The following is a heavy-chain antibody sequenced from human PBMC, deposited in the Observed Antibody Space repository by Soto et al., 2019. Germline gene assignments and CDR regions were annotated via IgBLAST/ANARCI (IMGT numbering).Heavy chain of an antibody. CDR2: INHSGST. Sequence: SETLSLTCAVYGGSFSGYYWSWIRQPPGKGLEWIGEINHSGSTNYNPSLKSRVTISVDTSKNQFSLKLSSVTAADTAVYYCARVPAPDGGHWGQGTLVTVSS. D-gene: IGHD3-16*01. CDR1: GGSFSGYY. V-gene: IGHV4-34*01. CDR3: ARVPAPDGGH. J-gene: IGHJ4*02.